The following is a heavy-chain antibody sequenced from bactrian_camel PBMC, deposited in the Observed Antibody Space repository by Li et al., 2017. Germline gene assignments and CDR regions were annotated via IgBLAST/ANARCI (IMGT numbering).Heavy chain of an antibody. CDR2: IVFGGST. V-gene: IGHV3S53*01. CDR3: AEAPYRDGFSTKC. D-gene: IGHD4*01. Sequence: VQLVESGGGSVETGGSLKLSCTTSGAPFDDGDMGWYRQAPGIECKLISTIVFGGSTFYSDSAKGRFTISHDKSKNTAYLQMNDLKPEDTAMYYCAEAPYRDGFSTKCRGQGTQVTVS. CDR1: GAPFDDGD. J-gene: IGHJ4*01.